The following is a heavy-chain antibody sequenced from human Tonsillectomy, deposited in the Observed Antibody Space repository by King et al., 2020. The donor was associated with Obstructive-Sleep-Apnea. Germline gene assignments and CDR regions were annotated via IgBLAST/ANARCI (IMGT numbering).Heavy chain of an antibody. CDR1: GFTFDDYA. Sequence: VQLVESGGGLVQPGRSLRLSCAASGFTFDDYAMHWVRQAPGKGLEWVSGISWNSGNIGYADSGKGRFTISRDNAKNSLYLQMNSLRAEDTALYYCAKDTTLYYYYGMDVWGQGTTVTVSS. V-gene: IGHV3-9*01. D-gene: IGHD1-14*01. CDR3: AKDTTLYYYYGMDV. J-gene: IGHJ6*02. CDR2: ISWNSGNI.